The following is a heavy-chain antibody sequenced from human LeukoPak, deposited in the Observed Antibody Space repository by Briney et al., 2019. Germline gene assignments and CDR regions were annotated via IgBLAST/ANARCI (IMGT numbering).Heavy chain of an antibody. Sequence: ASVKVSCKASGYTFTGYYMHWVRQAPGQGLEWMGRINPNSGGTNYAQKFQGRVTMTRDTSISTAYMELCRLRSDDTAVYYCAREPRIQLWLIDYWGQGTLVTVSS. CDR1: GYTFTGYY. J-gene: IGHJ4*02. CDR3: AREPRIQLWLIDY. V-gene: IGHV1-2*06. CDR2: INPNSGGT. D-gene: IGHD5-18*01.